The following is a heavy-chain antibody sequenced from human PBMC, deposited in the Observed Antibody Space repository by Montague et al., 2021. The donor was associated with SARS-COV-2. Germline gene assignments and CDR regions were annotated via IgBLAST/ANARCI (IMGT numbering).Heavy chain of an antibody. V-gene: IGHV4-39*01. CDR2: IYYSGTT. D-gene: IGHD6-19*01. Sequence: SETLSLTCTVSGGSISSSNYYWGWIRQPPGKGLEWIGSIYYSGTTYYNPSLQSRVTISVDTPKKQFSLKLSAVTAADTAVYYCARETYTSGWFKQFDYWGQGTLVTVSS. CDR3: ARETYTSGWFKQFDY. CDR1: GGSISSSNYY. J-gene: IGHJ4*02.